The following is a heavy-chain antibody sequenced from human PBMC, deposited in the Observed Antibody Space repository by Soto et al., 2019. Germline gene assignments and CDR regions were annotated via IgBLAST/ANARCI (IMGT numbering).Heavy chain of an antibody. CDR2: ISYDGSNK. D-gene: IGHD4-17*01. V-gene: IGHV3-30-3*01. CDR3: ARVGDYGDYSYYFDY. CDR1: GFTFSSYA. J-gene: IGHJ4*02. Sequence: QVQLVESGGGVVQPGRSLRLSCAASGFTFSSYAMHWVRQAPGKGLEWVAVISYDGSNKYYADSVKGRFTISRDNSKNTLYLQMNSLRAEDTAVYYCARVGDYGDYSYYFDYWGQGTLVTVSS.